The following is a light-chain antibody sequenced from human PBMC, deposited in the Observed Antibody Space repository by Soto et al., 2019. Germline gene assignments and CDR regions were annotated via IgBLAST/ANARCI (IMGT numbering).Light chain of an antibody. CDR2: SXS. CDR3: IQDLQPTLT. CDR1: QSFPPSPNNRND. V-gene: IGKV2-28*01. J-gene: IGKJ1*01. Sequence: QSPDSLAVSLGGRALINCKSSQSFPPSPNNRNDLAWYLQKPRKSPKLPXDSXSNRAYGFPDSLSGSGSGTDFTRQISRVEAEDGGCYYLIQDLQPTLTLGQGTKVDIK.